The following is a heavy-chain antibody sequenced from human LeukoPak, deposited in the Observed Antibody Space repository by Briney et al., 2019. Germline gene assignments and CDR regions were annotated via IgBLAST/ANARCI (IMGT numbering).Heavy chain of an antibody. D-gene: IGHD4-17*01. CDR1: GFTFSNYW. Sequence: GGSLRLSCAASGFTFSNYWMNWVRQAPGKGLVWVSRIYSDGSSTSYADSVKGRFTISRDNARNTLYLHMNTLRVEDTAVYYCRLRSDAFEIWGQGTLVTVYS. CDR3: RLRSDAFEI. J-gene: IGHJ3*02. V-gene: IGHV3-74*01. CDR2: IYSDGSST.